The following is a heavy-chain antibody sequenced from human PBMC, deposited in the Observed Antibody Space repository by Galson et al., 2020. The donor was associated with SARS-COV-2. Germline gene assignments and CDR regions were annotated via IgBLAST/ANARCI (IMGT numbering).Heavy chain of an antibody. CDR2: ISYDGSNK. D-gene: IGHD5-12*01. V-gene: IGHV3-30*18. Sequence: GGSLRLSCAASGFTFSSYGMHWVRQAPGKGLEWVAVISYDGSNKYYADSVKGRFTISRDNSKNTLYLQMNSLRAEDTAVYYCAKDPEWLRLDYWGQGTLVTVSS. CDR1: GFTFSSYG. J-gene: IGHJ4*02. CDR3: AKDPEWLRLDY.